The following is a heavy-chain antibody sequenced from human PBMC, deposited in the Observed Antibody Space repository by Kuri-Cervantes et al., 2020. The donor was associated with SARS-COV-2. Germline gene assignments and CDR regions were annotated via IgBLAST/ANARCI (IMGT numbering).Heavy chain of an antibody. V-gene: IGHV3-30*03. J-gene: IGHJ4*02. CDR2: ISSDGKNK. D-gene: IGHD2-21*01. Sequence: GESLKISCVASGFNFSTTDMNWVRQAPGKGLEWVTFISSDGKNKKCMASEKGRFTISRDNSQNTLHLQMKSLRDEDTAIYYCATDRAGVHDFWGQGTLVTVSS. CDR3: ATDRAGVHDF. CDR1: GFNFSTTD.